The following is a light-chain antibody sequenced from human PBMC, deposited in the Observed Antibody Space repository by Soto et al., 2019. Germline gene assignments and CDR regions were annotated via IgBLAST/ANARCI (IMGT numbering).Light chain of an antibody. Sequence: EIVMTQSPATLSVSPGDRATLSCRASQSVSSNLAWYQQKPGQAPRLLIYGASTRPTGIPARFSGSGSGTEFTLTISSLQSEDFAFYYCQHYNNWQTFGQGTKLEIK. CDR1: QSVSSN. CDR2: GAS. CDR3: QHYNNWQT. V-gene: IGKV3-15*01. J-gene: IGKJ2*01.